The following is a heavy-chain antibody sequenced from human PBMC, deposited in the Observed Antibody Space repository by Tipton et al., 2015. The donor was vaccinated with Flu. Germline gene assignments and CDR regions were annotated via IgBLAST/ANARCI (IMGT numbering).Heavy chain of an antibody. CDR3: ARDPGYVTGGNPPSYYFYGMDA. J-gene: IGHJ6*02. CDR2: ISYDGSNK. Sequence: SLRLSCAASGFTFSSYAMHWVRQAPGKGLEWVAVISYDGSNKYYADSVKGRFTISRDNSKNTLYLQMNSLRAEDTAVYYCARDPGYVTGGNPPSYYFYGMDAGGQGAADAASS. D-gene: IGHD2-8*02. V-gene: IGHV3-30-3*01. CDR1: GFTFSSYA.